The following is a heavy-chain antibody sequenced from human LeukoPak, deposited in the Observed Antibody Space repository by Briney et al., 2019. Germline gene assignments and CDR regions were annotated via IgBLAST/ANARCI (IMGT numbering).Heavy chain of an antibody. Sequence: SGGSLRPSCAASGFTFNDYGMSWVRQAPGKGLEWVSGINWNGGRTGYADSMKGRFIISRDNAENSLYLQVNSLRAEDTALYYCARNFGGGDSSGPYYWGQGTLVTVSS. CDR1: GFTFNDYG. J-gene: IGHJ4*02. CDR3: ARNFGGGDSSGPYY. D-gene: IGHD3-22*01. CDR2: INWNGGRT. V-gene: IGHV3-20*04.